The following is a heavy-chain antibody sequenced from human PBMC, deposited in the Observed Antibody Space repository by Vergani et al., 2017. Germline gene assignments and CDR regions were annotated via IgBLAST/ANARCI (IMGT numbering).Heavy chain of an antibody. Sequence: QLQLQESGPGLVKPSETLSLICTVSGCSLSGSSYYWGWIRQPPGKGLEWIGSIYYRGSTYYNPSLKSRVTISVDTSKNQLSLKMNSVAAADTAVYDCARPIDGGVSSPVHWGQGTLVTVSA. V-gene: IGHV4-39*01. CDR2: IYYRGST. CDR3: ARPIDGGVSSPVH. D-gene: IGHD6-13*01. CDR1: GCSLSGSSYY. J-gene: IGHJ4*02.